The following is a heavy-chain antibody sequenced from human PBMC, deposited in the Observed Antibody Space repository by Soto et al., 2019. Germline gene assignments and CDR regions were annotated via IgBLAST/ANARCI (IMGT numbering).Heavy chain of an antibody. CDR3: AKAHGYSSGWRADS. Sequence: QPGGSLRLSCAASGFTFNKHGMHWVRQAPGKGLEWVAVVSYDGSSQYYADSVKGRFTISRDNSKNMVYLQMTTLRREDAAVYYCAKAHGYSSGWRADSWGQGTRVTVSS. J-gene: IGHJ4*02. CDR2: VSYDGSSQ. V-gene: IGHV3-30*18. D-gene: IGHD6-19*01. CDR1: GFTFNKHG.